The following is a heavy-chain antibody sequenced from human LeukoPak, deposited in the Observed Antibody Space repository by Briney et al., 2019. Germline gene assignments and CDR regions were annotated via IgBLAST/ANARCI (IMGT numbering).Heavy chain of an antibody. CDR3: ARVPVSYCYEV. CDR2: IYYSGST. CDR1: GDSISSYY. V-gene: IGHV4-59*12. D-gene: IGHD3-22*01. Sequence: SETLSLTCTVSGDSISSYYWSWIRQPPGKGLEWIGHIYYSGSTNYNPSVKSRVTISVGTSKNQFSLKLSSVTAADTAVYYCARVPVSYCYEVWGQGTLVTVSS. J-gene: IGHJ1*01.